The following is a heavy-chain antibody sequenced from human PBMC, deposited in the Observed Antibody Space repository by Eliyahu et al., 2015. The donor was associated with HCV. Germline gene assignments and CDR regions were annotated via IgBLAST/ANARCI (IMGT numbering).Heavy chain of an antibody. CDR3: TRGGGRYCTNGVCLGADY. D-gene: IGHD2-8*01. Sequence: EVQLVESGGGLVKPGRSLRLSCTASGFTFGDYALXWFRQAPGKGLEWVGFIRSKAYGGTTEYAASVKGRFTISRDDSKSIAYLQMNSLKTEDTAVYYCTRGGGRYCTNGVCLGADYWGQGTLVTVSS. J-gene: IGHJ4*02. V-gene: IGHV3-49*05. CDR2: IRSKAYGGTT. CDR1: GFTFGDYA.